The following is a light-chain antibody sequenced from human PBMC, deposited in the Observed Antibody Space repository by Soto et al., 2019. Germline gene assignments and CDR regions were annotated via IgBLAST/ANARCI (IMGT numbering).Light chain of an antibody. CDR3: QRGDT. CDR2: DTS. CDR1: QSVGSN. Sequence: EIVLTLSPATLSLSPGERATLSCRASQSVGSNLAWYQQKPGQAPRLLIYDTSNRATGIPARFSGSGSGTDFTLTISSLEPEDFAVYYCQRGDTFGQGTRLEIK. J-gene: IGKJ5*01. V-gene: IGKV3-11*01.